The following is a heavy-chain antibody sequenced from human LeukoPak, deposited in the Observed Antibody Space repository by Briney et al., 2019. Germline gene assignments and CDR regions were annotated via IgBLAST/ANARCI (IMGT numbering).Heavy chain of an antibody. CDR1: GYTFTSYA. D-gene: IGHD6-13*01. CDR3: AREMVLGVAAAGGWFDP. V-gene: IGHV7-4-1*02. Sequence: ASVKVSCKASGYTFTSYAMNWVRQAPGRGLEWMGWINTNTGNPTYAQGFTGRFVFSLDTSVSTAYLQISSLKAEDTAVYYCAREMVLGVAAAGGWFDPWGQGTLVTVSS. CDR2: INTNTGNP. J-gene: IGHJ5*02.